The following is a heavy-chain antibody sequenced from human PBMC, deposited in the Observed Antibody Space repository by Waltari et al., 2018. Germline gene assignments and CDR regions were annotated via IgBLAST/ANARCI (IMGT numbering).Heavy chain of an antibody. CDR3: ASTKDIVVVVAAFQH. CDR2: IYYSGST. J-gene: IGHJ1*01. D-gene: IGHD2-15*01. CDR1: GGSIRSGSYY. Sequence: QVQLQESGPGLVKPSQTLSLTCTVPGGSIRSGSYYWRWIRQPAGKGLEWIGSIYYSGSTYYNPSLKSRVTISVDTSKNQFSLKLSSVTAADTAVYYCASTKDIVVVVAAFQHWGQGTLVTVSS. V-gene: IGHV4-61*02.